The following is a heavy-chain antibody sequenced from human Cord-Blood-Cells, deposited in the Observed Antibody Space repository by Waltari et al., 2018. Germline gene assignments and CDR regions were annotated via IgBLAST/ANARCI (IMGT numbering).Heavy chain of an antibody. D-gene: IGHD2-2*01. J-gene: IGHJ4*02. V-gene: IGHV3-21*01. CDR2: ISSSSSYI. Sequence: EVQLVESGGGLVKPGGSLRLSCAASGFTFRSYSMQWVRQAPGKGLECVSSISSSSSYIFYADSVKGRFTISRDNAKNSLYLQRNILRAEDTAVYYCARGAAMLDYWGQGTLVTVSS. CDR3: ARGAAMLDY. CDR1: GFTFRSYS.